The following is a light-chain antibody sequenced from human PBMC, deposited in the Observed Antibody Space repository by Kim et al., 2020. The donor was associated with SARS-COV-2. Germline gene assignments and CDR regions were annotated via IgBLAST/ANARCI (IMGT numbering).Light chain of an antibody. CDR1: NIGNKN. V-gene: IGLV3-9*01. Sequence: VALGQTARMTCEGNNIGNKNACWYQQKPGQAPVLVIYKDSKRPSGIPERFSGSNSGNTATLTISRAQAGDEADYYCQVWDSSSCVFGGGTQLTVL. CDR3: QVWDSSSCV. J-gene: IGLJ2*01. CDR2: KDS.